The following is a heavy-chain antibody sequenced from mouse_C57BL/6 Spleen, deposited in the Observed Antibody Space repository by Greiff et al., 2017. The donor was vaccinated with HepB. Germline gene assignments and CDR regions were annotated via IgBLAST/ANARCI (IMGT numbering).Heavy chain of an antibody. V-gene: IGHV2-5*01. CDR1: GFSLTSYG. CDR2: IWRGGST. J-gene: IGHJ2*01. D-gene: IGHD2-4*01. Sequence: VMLVESGPGLVQPSQSLSITCTVSGFSLTSYGVHWVRQSPGKGLEWLGVIWRGGSTDYNAAFMSRLSITKDNSKSQVFFKMNSLQADDTAIYYCAKEGGLRRYFDYWGQGTTLTVSS. CDR3: AKEGGLRRYFDY.